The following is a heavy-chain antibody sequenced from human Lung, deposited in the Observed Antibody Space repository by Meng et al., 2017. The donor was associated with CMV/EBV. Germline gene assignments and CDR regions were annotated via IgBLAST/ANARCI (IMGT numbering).Heavy chain of an antibody. D-gene: IGHD2-2*01. CDR2: IYYSGST. CDR1: GGSISSYY. J-gene: IGHJ6*02. CDR3: ARNSPAAPHYYYYGMDV. V-gene: IGHV4-59*01. Sequence: LXXTVSGGSISSYYWSWIRQPPGKGLEWIGYIYYSGSTNYNPSLKSRVTISVDTSKNQFSLKLSSVTAADTAVYYCARNSPAAPHYYYYGMDVLGQGXTVTVSS.